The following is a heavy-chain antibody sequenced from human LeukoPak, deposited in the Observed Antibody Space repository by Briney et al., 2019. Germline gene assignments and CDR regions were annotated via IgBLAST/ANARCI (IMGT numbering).Heavy chain of an antibody. J-gene: IGHJ6*02. CDR1: GGSISPYY. Sequence: PSETLSLTCTVSGGSISPYYWSWIRQPPGKGLEWIGYIYYSGSTNYNPSLKSRVTISVDTSKNQFSMRLSSVTAADTAVYYCARGCSSTSCPLDVWGQGPTVTVSS. V-gene: IGHV4-59*01. CDR2: IYYSGST. CDR3: ARGCSSTSCPLDV. D-gene: IGHD2-2*01.